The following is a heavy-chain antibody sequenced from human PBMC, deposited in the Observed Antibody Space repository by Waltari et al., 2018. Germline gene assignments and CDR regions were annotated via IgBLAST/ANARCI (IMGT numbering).Heavy chain of an antibody. CDR1: GDSVDSYW. V-gene: IGHV4-59*02. J-gene: IGHJ4*02. CDR2: INNRGTT. D-gene: IGHD1-26*01. CDR3: ARVRSSGSYYYFDY. Sequence: QVQLQESGPGLVKPSETLSLTCAVSGDSVDSYWWSWIRQPPGKGLEWIGYINNRGTTNYNPSLLSRATISVDTSKNYFSLDVTSVTAADTAVYYCARVRSSGSYYYFDYWGQGTLVAVSS.